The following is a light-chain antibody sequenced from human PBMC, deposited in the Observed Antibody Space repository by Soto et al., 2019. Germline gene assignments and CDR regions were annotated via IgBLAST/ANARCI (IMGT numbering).Light chain of an antibody. CDR3: GTWDSSLSGVV. J-gene: IGLJ2*01. V-gene: IGLV1-51*01. CDR2: DNN. CDR1: SSNIGNNY. Sequence: QSVLTQPPSVSAAPGQKVTISCSGSSSNIGNNYVSWYQQLPGTAPKLLIYDNNKRPSGIPDRFSGSKSGTSATLGITGLQTGDEADYYCGTWDSSLSGVVFGGGTKLTVI.